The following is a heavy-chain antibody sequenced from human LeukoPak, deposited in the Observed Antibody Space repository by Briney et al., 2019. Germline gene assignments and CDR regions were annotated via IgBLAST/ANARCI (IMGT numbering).Heavy chain of an antibody. CDR2: INPNSGGT. CDR1: GYTFTGYY. D-gene: IGHD6-6*01. J-gene: IGHJ4*02. V-gene: IGHV1-2*02. Sequence: EASVKVSCKASGYTFTGYYMHWVRQAPGQGLEWMGWINPNSGGTNYAQKFQGRVTMTRDTSISTVYMEISRLRSDDTAVYYCARESVPAVAARRGLNYWGQGTLVAVSS. CDR3: ARESVPAVAARRGLNY.